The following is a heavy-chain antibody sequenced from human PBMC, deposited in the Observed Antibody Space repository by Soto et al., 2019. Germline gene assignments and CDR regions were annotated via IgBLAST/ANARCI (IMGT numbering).Heavy chain of an antibody. J-gene: IGHJ4*02. CDR1: GDSVTGGSYY. CDR2: IYFSGTT. V-gene: IGHV4-61*01. Sequence: SETLSLTCTVSGDSVTGGSYYWSWIRQPPGKGLEYIGYIYFSGTTNYNPALESRVTVSLDTSKNQFSLRLTSVTPADTALYYCARTNNRGAWSAWYWGQGTPVTVSS. D-gene: IGHD2-21*02. CDR3: ARTNNRGAWSAWY.